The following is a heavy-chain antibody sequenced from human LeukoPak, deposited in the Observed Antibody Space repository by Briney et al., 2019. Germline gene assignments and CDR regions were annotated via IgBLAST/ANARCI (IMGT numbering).Heavy chain of an antibody. D-gene: IGHD2-2*01. CDR3: ARHFCSSTSCPQGGFDY. V-gene: IGHV4-61*02. CDR2: IYTSGST. Sequence: SETLSLTCTVSGGSISSSSYYWGWIRQPAGKGLEWIGRIYTSGSTNYNPSLKSRVTISVDTSKNQFSLKLSSVTAADTAVYYCARHFCSSTSCPQGGFDYWGQGTLVTVSS. CDR1: GGSISSSSYY. J-gene: IGHJ4*02.